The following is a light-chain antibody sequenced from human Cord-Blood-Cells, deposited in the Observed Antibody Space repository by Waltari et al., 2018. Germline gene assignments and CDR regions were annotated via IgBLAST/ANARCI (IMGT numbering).Light chain of an antibody. CDR2: EGS. CDR3: CSYAGSSTHVV. J-gene: IGLJ2*01. Sequence: QSALTQPASASGSPGQSLTISRTGTSSDGGSYHLVSWYQQHPGKAPKLMIYEGSKRPSGVSNRFSGSKSGNTASLTISGLQAEDEADYYCCSYAGSSTHVVFGGGTKLTVL. CDR1: SSDGGSYHL. V-gene: IGLV2-23*01.